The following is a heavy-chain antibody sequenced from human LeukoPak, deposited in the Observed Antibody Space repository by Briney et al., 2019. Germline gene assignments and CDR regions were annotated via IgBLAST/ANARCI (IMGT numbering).Heavy chain of an antibody. J-gene: IGHJ4*02. Sequence: GASVKVSCKASGGTFSSYAISWVRQAPGQGLEWMGGIIPIFGTANYAQKFQGRVTITTDESTSTAYMELSSLRSEDTAVYYCARSGRDGYNRWGQGTLVTVSS. CDR1: GGTFSSYA. CDR3: ARSGRDGYNR. V-gene: IGHV1-69*05. CDR2: IIPIFGTA. D-gene: IGHD5-24*01.